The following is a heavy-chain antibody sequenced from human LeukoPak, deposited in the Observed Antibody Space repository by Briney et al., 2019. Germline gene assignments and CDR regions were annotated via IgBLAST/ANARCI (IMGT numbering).Heavy chain of an antibody. CDR3: AKTVATIWYAFDI. CDR1: GFTFRNYW. V-gene: IGHV3-7*03. D-gene: IGHD5-12*01. CDR2: TKPDGSAE. Sequence: PGGSLRLSCAASGFTFRNYWMGWVRQAPGKGLEWVANTKPDGSAEYYADSVRGRFTTSRDNANNFLYLQMNSLRAEDTALYYCAKTVATIWYAFDIWGQGTMVTVSS. J-gene: IGHJ3*02.